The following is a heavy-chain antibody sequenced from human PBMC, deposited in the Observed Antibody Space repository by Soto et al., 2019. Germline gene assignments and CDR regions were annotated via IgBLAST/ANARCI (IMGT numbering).Heavy chain of an antibody. Sequence: GGSLKLSCAASEFTFNTYSMSWVRQAPGKGLEWVSIISGSGERTYYADSVKGRFTISRDNSKNTLYLQMNSLRAEDTAVYYCAKVKEGATDYWGQGTLVTVSS. CDR2: ISGSGERT. V-gene: IGHV3-23*01. CDR1: EFTFNTYS. D-gene: IGHD1-26*01. J-gene: IGHJ4*02. CDR3: AKVKEGATDY.